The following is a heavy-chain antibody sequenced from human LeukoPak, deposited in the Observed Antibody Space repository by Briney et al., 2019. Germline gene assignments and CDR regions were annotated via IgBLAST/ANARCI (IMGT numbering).Heavy chain of an antibody. Sequence: ASVKVSCKASGYTFTGYHVHWMRQAPGQGLEWMGWINPDSGGTNYAQNFQGRVTLTRDTSSSTAYMELSGLRSDDTALYYCARDVPGYSSYFDSWGQGTLVTVSS. CDR2: INPDSGGT. D-gene: IGHD6-19*01. CDR1: GYTFTGYH. CDR3: ARDVPGYSSYFDS. V-gene: IGHV1-2*02. J-gene: IGHJ4*02.